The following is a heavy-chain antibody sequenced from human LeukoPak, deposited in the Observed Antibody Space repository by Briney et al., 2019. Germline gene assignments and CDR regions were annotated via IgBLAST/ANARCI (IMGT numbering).Heavy chain of an antibody. J-gene: IGHJ4*02. V-gene: IGHV4-39*07. D-gene: IGHD5-18*01. Sequence: SSETLSLTCTVSGGSISVSSHYWGWIRQPPGKGLEWIGSIYHSGSTYYNPSLKSRVTISVDTSKNQFSLKLSSVTAADTAVYYCAKSSYSIFDYWGQGTLVTVSS. CDR2: IYHSGST. CDR3: AKSSYSIFDY. CDR1: GGSISVSSHY.